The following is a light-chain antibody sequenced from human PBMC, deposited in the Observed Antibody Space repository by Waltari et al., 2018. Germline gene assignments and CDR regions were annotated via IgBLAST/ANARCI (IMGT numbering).Light chain of an antibody. CDR1: QSVSSSY. V-gene: IGKV3-20*01. CDR2: GAS. CDR3: QQYGSSPYT. J-gene: IGKJ2*01. Sequence: EIVLTQSPGTLSLSPGERSSLSCTASQSVSSSYLAWYQQKPGPAPRPLIYGASSRATGIPDRFSGSGSGTDFTLTISRLEPEDFAVYYCQQYGSSPYTFGQGTKLEIK.